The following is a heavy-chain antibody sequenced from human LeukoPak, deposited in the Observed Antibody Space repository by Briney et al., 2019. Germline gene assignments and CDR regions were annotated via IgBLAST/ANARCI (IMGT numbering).Heavy chain of an antibody. Sequence: SETLSLTCAVSGYSISSGSYYWSWIRQPAGKGLEWIGRIYTSGSTNYNPSLKSRVTISVDTSKNQFSLKLSSVTAADTAVYYCARNSIYCSGGSCYSDYWGQGTLVTVSS. CDR3: ARNSIYCSGGSCYSDY. J-gene: IGHJ4*02. CDR2: IYTSGST. CDR1: GYSISSGSYY. D-gene: IGHD2-15*01. V-gene: IGHV4-61*02.